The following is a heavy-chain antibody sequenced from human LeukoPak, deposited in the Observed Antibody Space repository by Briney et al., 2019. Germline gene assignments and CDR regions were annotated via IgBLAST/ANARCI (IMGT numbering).Heavy chain of an antibody. CDR2: ISSSNNYI. Sequence: PGGSLRLSCAASGFTFSNYNMNWVRQAPGKGLEWVSSISSSNNYIYYADSVKGRFTISRDNAKNSLYLQMNSLRAEDRAVYYCARRSPNYYFDYWGQGTPVTVSS. V-gene: IGHV3-21*01. J-gene: IGHJ4*02. CDR3: ARRSPNYYFDY. CDR1: GFTFSNYN.